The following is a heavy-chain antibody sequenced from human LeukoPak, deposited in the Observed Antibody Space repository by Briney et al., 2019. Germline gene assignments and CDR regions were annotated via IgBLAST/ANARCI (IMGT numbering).Heavy chain of an antibody. Sequence: SETLSLTCAVYGGSFSGYYWSWIRQPPGKGLEWIGEINHSGSTNYNPSLKSRVTISVDTSKNQFSLKLSSVTAADTAVYYCARGFFHIVVVPAAILFDYWGQGTLVTVSS. D-gene: IGHD2-2*01. CDR3: ARGFFHIVVVPAAILFDY. V-gene: IGHV4-34*01. CDR2: INHSGST. J-gene: IGHJ4*02. CDR1: GGSFSGYY.